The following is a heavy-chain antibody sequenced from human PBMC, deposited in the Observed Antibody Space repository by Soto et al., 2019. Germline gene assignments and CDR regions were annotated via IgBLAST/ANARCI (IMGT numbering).Heavy chain of an antibody. Sequence: GESLKISCKGSGYXFTSYWIGWVRQMPGKGLEWMGIIYPGDSDTRYSPSFQGQVTISADKSISTAYLQWSSLKASDTAMYYCARLGDPSSSLVRDYYYYYGMDVWGQGTTVTVSS. J-gene: IGHJ6*02. CDR3: ARLGDPSSSLVRDYYYYYGMDV. CDR1: GYXFTSYW. V-gene: IGHV5-51*01. D-gene: IGHD6-13*01. CDR2: IYPGDSDT.